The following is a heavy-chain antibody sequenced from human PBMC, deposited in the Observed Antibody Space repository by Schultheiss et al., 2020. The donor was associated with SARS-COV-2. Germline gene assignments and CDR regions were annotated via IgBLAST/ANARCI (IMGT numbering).Heavy chain of an antibody. CDR3: ARATYSPPPDY. J-gene: IGHJ4*02. CDR1: GGSFSGYY. V-gene: IGHV4-34*01. Sequence: SQTLSLTCAFYGGSFSGYYWSWIRQPPGKGLEWIGEINHSGSTNYNPSLKSRVTISIEKSKNQVSLRLSSVTAADTAVYYCARATYSPPPDYWGQGTLVTVSS. CDR2: INHSGST. D-gene: IGHD4-11*01.